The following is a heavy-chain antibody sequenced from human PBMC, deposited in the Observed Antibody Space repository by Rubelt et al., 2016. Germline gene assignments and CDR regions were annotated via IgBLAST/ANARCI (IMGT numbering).Heavy chain of an antibody. CDR2: IKQHGSEQ. CDR3: ARDNSGWRVGYYYDYYGMDV. D-gene: IGHD5-12*01. V-gene: IGHV3-7*01. J-gene: IGHJ6*02. Sequence: GLVQPGGSLRLSCAASGFTFSSYWMSWVRQAPGKGLEWVANIKQHGSEQYYVDSVKGRFTISRDNAKNSLYLQMNSLRAEDTAGYYCARDNSGWRVGYYYDYYGMDVWGQGTTVTVSS. CDR1: GFTFSSYW.